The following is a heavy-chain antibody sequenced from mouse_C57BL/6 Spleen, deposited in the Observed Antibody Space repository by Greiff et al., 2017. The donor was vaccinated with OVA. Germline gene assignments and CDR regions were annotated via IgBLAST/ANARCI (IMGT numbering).Heavy chain of an antibody. V-gene: IGHV1-59*01. J-gene: IGHJ2*01. Sequence: VQLQQPGAELVRPGTSVKLSCKASGYTFTSYWMHWVKQRPGQGLEWIGVIDPSDSYTNYNQKFKGKATLTVDTSSSTAYMQLSSLTSEDSAVYYCARPGSGGYWGQGTTLTVSS. CDR3: ARPGSGGY. CDR1: GYTFTSYW. D-gene: IGHD4-1*01. CDR2: IDPSDSYT.